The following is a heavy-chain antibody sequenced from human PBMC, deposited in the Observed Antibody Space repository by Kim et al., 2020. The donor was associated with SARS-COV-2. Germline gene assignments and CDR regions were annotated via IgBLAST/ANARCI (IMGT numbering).Heavy chain of an antibody. CDR2: VK. D-gene: IGHD1-26*01. Sequence: VKYYVTSVKCRFTNSRDKDTHSLYLQMNSLRAEDTAVYYCAIGRSGSYKVWGQGTLVTVSS. V-gene: IGHV3-7*03. CDR3: AIGRSGSYKV. J-gene: IGHJ4*02.